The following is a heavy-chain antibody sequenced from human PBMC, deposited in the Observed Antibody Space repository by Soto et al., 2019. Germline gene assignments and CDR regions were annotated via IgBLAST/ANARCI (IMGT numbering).Heavy chain of an antibody. D-gene: IGHD3-10*01. CDR3: ARGWYGSGSLDGGAYYYDGMDV. J-gene: IGHJ6*02. Sequence: GAAVEVSCKTSRCTFTDYYMLWVRQAPGQGLEWMGWINPNSGGTNYAQKFQGWVTMTRDTSISTAYMELSRLRSGETAVYYCARGWYGSGSLDGGAYYYDGMDVWGQGTTVTVSS. CDR2: INPNSGGT. V-gene: IGHV1-2*04. CDR1: RCTFTDYY.